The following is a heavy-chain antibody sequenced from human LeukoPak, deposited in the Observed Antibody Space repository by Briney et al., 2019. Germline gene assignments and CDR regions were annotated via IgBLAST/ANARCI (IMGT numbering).Heavy chain of an antibody. CDR2: IWNDGSNK. V-gene: IGHV3-33*01. J-gene: IGHJ4*02. Sequence: GGSLRLSCAVSGITFSFHAMHWVRQAPGKGLEWVAVIWNDGSNKYYADSVKGRFTISRDNSKNTLHLQINSLRADDTAVYYCARAGGGTSPYYWGQGTLVSVSS. D-gene: IGHD1-26*01. CDR1: GITFSFHA. CDR3: ARAGGGTSPYY.